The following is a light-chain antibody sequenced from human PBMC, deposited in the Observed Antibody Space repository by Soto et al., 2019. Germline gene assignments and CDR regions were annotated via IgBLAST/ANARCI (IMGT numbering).Light chain of an antibody. CDR2: AAS. CDR1: QDISSY. Sequence: IQLTQSPSSLSASVRDRVTITCRASQDISSYLAWYQQKPGKAPQLLIYAASTLQSGVPSRFSGSGSGTDWTLNISSLQPEDFGTYYCQQFNSYPWTFGRGTKVEIK. J-gene: IGKJ1*01. V-gene: IGKV1-9*01. CDR3: QQFNSYPWT.